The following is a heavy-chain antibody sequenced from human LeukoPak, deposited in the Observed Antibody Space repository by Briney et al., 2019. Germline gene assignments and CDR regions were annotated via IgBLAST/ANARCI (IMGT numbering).Heavy chain of an antibody. CDR3: ASHGPFSSSWYFVY. Sequence: GGSLRLSCAASGFTLSSYETNWVRQAPGKGLEWVSYISSSGSIIHYADSVKGRFTIYRDNAKNSLDLQMNSLRAEDTAVYYCASHGPFSSSWYFVYWGQGTLVTVSS. D-gene: IGHD6-13*01. CDR1: GFTLSSYE. J-gene: IGHJ4*02. V-gene: IGHV3-48*03. CDR2: ISSSGSII.